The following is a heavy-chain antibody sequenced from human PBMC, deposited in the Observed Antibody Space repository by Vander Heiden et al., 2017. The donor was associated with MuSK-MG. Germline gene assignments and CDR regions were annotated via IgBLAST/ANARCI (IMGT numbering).Heavy chain of an antibody. V-gene: IGHV3-21*01. CDR2: ISDSSTYI. D-gene: IGHD4-17*01. CDR3: ARSPGYGDSPIGYMDV. CDR1: GFTFSTYS. J-gene: IGHJ6*03. Sequence: EVQLVESGGGLVKPGGSLRLSCAASGFTFSTYSMNWVRQAPGKGLEWVSCISDSSTYIYYADSVKGRFTISRDNAKNSLYLQMNSLRAEDTAVYYCARSPGYGDSPIGYMDVWGKAIKVNVS.